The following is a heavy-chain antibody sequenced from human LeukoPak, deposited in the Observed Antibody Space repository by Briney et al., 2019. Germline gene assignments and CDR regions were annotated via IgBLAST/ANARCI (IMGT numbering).Heavy chain of an antibody. CDR3: ARIVGATSEN. D-gene: IGHD1-26*01. CDR2: IYHSGST. CDR1: GXXISSGYY. Sequence: SEXXXLTCXXSGXXISSGYYXGWIRQPPGKGLEWIGSIYHSGSTYYNPSLKSRVTISEDTSKNQFSLKLSSVTAADTAVYYCARIVGATSENWGQGTLVTVSS. J-gene: IGHJ4*02. V-gene: IGHV4-38-2*01.